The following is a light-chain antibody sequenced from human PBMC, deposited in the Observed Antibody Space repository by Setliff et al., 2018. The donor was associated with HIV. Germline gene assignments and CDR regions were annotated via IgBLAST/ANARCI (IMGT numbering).Light chain of an antibody. CDR1: SSDVGSYNL. V-gene: IGLV2-14*02. CDR2: DVS. J-gene: IGLJ1*01. CDR3: SSYTSSTPLYV. Sequence: QSALAQPASVSGSPGQSITISCTGTSSDVGSYNLVSWYQQHPGKAPKLMIYDVSYRPSGVSNRFSGSKSGNTASLTISGLQAEDEADYYCSSYTSSTPLYVFGNGTKVTVL.